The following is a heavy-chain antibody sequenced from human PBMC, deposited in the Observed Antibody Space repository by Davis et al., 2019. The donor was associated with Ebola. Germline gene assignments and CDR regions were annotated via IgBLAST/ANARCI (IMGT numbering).Heavy chain of an antibody. Sequence: SETLSLTCTVSGGSISSYYWSWIRQPPGKGLEWIGNIYYSGSTNYNPSLKSQVTISVDTSRNQSSLKLSSVTAADTAVYYCARHSRSRDWFDPWGQGTLVTVSS. CDR1: GGSISSYY. J-gene: IGHJ5*02. CDR3: ARHSRSRDWFDP. CDR2: IYYSGST. V-gene: IGHV4-59*08.